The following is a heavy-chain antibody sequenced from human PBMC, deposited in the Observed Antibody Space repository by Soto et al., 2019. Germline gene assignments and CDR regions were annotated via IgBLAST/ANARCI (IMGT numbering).Heavy chain of an antibody. J-gene: IGHJ4*02. V-gene: IGHV5-51*04. D-gene: IGHD2-15*01. Sequence: GESPKTPRNGPGYTFTNYWIGRVRPMPAKGLDWMGIRSPGDSCIRYRPSFQGQPTKSPDKPLNTASLQWTSLKASDTAMYYCARGVGGTLVYFDYWGQGVLVTVSS. CDR3: ARGVGGTLVYFDY. CDR1: GYTFTNYW. CDR2: RSPGDSCI.